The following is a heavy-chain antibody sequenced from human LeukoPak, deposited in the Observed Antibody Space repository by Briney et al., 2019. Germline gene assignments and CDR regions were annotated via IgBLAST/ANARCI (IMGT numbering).Heavy chain of an antibody. V-gene: IGHV4-39*07. CDR1: GGSISSSSYY. CDR2: IYYSGST. J-gene: IGHJ2*01. Sequence: PSETLSLTCTVSGGSISSSSYYWGWIRQPPGKGLEWIGSIYYSGSTYYNPSLKSRVTMSIDTPKNQFSLKLTSVTAADTAVYYCARNEGYCSGGTCYYWNFDLWGRGTLVTVSS. D-gene: IGHD2-15*01. CDR3: ARNEGYCSGGTCYYWNFDL.